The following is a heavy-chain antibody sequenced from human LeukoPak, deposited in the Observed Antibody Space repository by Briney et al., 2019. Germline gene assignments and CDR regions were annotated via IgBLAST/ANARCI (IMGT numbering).Heavy chain of an antibody. J-gene: IGHJ4*02. Sequence: QAGGSLRLSCAASGFTFSSYAMSWVRQAPGKGLEWVSDINGSGGSTYYADSVKGRFTISRDKSKNTLYLQMNSLRAEDTAVYYCAKKNQTSLANGYWGQGTLVTVSS. CDR3: AKKNQTSLANGY. D-gene: IGHD3-16*01. CDR1: GFTFSSYA. CDR2: INGSGGST. V-gene: IGHV3-23*01.